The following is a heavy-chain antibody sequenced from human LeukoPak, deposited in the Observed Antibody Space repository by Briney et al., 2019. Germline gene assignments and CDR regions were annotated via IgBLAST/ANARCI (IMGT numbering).Heavy chain of an antibody. CDR2: IYYSGST. CDR3: ARALGAFDI. Sequence: SETLSLTCTVSGGSISSSSYYWGWFRQPPGKGLEWIGNIYYSGSTYYNASLKSRINISVDTSENQFSLKLSSVTAADTAVYYCARALGAFDIWGQGTMVTVSS. J-gene: IGHJ3*02. V-gene: IGHV4-39*02. CDR1: GGSISSSSYY.